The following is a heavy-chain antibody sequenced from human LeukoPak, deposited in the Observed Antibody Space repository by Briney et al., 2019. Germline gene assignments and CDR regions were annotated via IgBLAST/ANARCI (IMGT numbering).Heavy chain of an antibody. D-gene: IGHD2-15*01. J-gene: IGHJ4*02. CDR1: GFTFSNYA. V-gene: IGHV3-23*01. Sequence: GGSLRLSCAASGFTFSNYAMNWVRQAPGKGLEWVSAISGSGDSTYYADSVKGRFTISRDNSKNTLYLQMNSLRAEDTAIYYCARKLGYCSGGSCPFDYWGQGTLVTVSS. CDR2: ISGSGDST. CDR3: ARKLGYCSGGSCPFDY.